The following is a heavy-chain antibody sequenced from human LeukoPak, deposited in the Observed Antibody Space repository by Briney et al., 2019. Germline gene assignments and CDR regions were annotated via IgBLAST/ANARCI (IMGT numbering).Heavy chain of an antibody. CDR1: GGSVSGGSYY. V-gene: IGHV4-61*01. CDR2: FYYTGIT. Sequence: SETLSLTCTVSGGSVSGGSYYWSWIRQPPGKGLEWIGFFYYTGITKYNPSLKSRGTISVDRSKNQFSLKLTSVTAADTAVYYCARDFSGTYYFDYWGQGTLVTVSS. CDR3: ARDFSGTYYFDY. J-gene: IGHJ4*02. D-gene: IGHD1-26*01.